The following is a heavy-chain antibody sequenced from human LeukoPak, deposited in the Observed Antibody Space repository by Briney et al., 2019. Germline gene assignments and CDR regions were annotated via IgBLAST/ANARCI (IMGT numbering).Heavy chain of an antibody. J-gene: IGHJ4*02. CDR3: ARAKYYYDSSGYF. CDR1: GFTFSDYY. D-gene: IGHD3-22*01. V-gene: IGHV3-11*04. Sequence: GGSLRLSCAASGFTFSDYYMSWIRQAPGKGLEWVSYISSSGSTIYYADSVKGRFTISRDNAKNSLCLQMNSLRAEDTAVYYCARAKYYYDSSGYFWGQGTLVTVSS. CDR2: ISSSGSTI.